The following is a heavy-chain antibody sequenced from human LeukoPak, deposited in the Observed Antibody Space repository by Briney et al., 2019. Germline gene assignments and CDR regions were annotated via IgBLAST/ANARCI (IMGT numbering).Heavy chain of an antibody. CDR2: MSPNSGNT. Sequence: ASVKVSCKASGYTFTSYDINWVRQATGQGLEWMGWMSPNSGNTGYAQKFQGRVTMTRNTSISTAYMELSSLRSEDTAVYYCARHLSSTAGGYDAFDIWGQGTMVTVSS. D-gene: IGHD4-17*01. J-gene: IGHJ3*02. CDR3: ARHLSSTAGGYDAFDI. V-gene: IGHV1-8*01. CDR1: GYTFTSYD.